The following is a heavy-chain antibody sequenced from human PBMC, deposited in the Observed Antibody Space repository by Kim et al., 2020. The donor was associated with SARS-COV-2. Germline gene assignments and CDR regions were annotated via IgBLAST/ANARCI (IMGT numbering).Heavy chain of an antibody. CDR2: ISYDGSNK. J-gene: IGHJ4*02. Sequence: GRSLRLSCAASGFTFSSYAMHWVRQAPGKGLEWVAVISYDGSNKYYVDSVKGRFTISRDNSKNTLYLQMNSLRAGDTAVYYCARSLGIGGSYFWGYFDYWGQGTLVTVSS. CDR1: GFTFSSYA. D-gene: IGHD1-26*01. CDR3: ARSLGIGGSYFWGYFDY. V-gene: IGHV3-30*04.